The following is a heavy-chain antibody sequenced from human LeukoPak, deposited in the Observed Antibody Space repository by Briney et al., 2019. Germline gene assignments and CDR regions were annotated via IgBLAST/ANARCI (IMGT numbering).Heavy chain of an antibody. D-gene: IGHD6-13*01. CDR2: INPNSGNT. Sequence: ASVKVSCKASGYTFTGYYMHWVRQAPGQGLEWMGWINPNSGNTGYAQKFQGRVTIARNTSISTAYMELSSLRSEDTAVYYCARLIGPAKFSSSWYSYYYFDYWGQGTLVTVSS. CDR1: GYTFTGYY. V-gene: IGHV1-8*03. J-gene: IGHJ4*02. CDR3: ARLIGPAKFSSSWYSYYYFDY.